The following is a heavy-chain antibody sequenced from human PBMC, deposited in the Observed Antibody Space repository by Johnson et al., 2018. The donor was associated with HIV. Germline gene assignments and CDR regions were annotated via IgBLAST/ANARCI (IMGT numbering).Heavy chain of an antibody. V-gene: IGHV3-30*02. Sequence: QVQLVESGGGVVQPGGSLRLTCKASGFSFSNYAIHWVRQAPGKGLEWVTFIQFDGSHKYSADFVKGRFTISRDNSKNTLYLQMNSLRAEDTAVYYCAKGRDSSGFGAFDIWGQGTMVTVSS. CDR2: IQFDGSHK. CDR3: AKGRDSSGFGAFDI. CDR1: GFSFSNYA. D-gene: IGHD3-22*01. J-gene: IGHJ3*02.